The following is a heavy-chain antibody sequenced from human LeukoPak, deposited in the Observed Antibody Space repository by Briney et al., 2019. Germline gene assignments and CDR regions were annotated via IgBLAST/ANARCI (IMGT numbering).Heavy chain of an antibody. CDR2: IYYSGST. CDR3: ARHDSLLVWFDY. J-gene: IGHJ4*02. Sequence: PSETLSLTCTVSGGSIRSYYWSWIRQPPGKGLEWIGYIYYSGSTNYNPSLKSRVTISVDTSKNQFSLKLSSVTAADTALYYCARHDSLLVWFDYWGLGTLVTVSS. CDR1: GGSIRSYY. V-gene: IGHV4-59*08. D-gene: IGHD2-8*01.